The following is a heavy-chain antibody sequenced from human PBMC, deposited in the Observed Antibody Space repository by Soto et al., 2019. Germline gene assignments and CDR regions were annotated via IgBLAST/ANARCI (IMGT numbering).Heavy chain of an antibody. V-gene: IGHV4-59*12. D-gene: IGHD2-21*02. CDR1: GGSISSYY. CDR2: IHHSGSI. CDR3: AREDDGGDTLDV. Sequence: ASETLSLTCTVSGGSISSYYWSWIRQPPGKGLEWIGYIHHSGSILYSPSLKSRVTISVDTSKNQFSLHLSSVTAADTAVYFCAREDDGGDTLDVWGQGTTVTVSS. J-gene: IGHJ6*02.